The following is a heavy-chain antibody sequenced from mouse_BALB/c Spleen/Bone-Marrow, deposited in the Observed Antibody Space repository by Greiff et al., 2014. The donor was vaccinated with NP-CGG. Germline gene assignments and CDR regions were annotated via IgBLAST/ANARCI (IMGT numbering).Heavy chain of an antibody. J-gene: IGHJ1*01. CDR2: INNNGGST. V-gene: IGHV5-6-3*01. CDR3: ARVYGWYFDV. D-gene: IGHD1-1*01. CDR1: GFTFSSYG. Sequence: EVQLQQSGGGLVQPGGSLTLSCVASGFTFSSYGMSWVRQTPDKRLELVATINNNGGSTYYPDSVKGQFTISRDNAKNTLYLQMSSLKSEDTAMYYCARVYGWYFDVWGAGTTVTVSS.